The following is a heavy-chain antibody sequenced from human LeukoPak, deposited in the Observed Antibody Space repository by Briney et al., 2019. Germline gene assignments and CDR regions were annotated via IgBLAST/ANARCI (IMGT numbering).Heavy chain of an antibody. CDR1: GYSFTTYY. J-gene: IGHJ4*02. D-gene: IGHD3-22*01. Sequence: ASVKVSCKASGYSFTTYYMHWVRQAPGQGLEWMGIINPSGGITGYAQKFQGRVTMARDTSTSTVYMELSSLRSEDTAVYHCARGYYYDSSAGPSEYWGQGTLVTVSS. CDR3: ARGYYYDSSAGPSEY. V-gene: IGHV1-46*01. CDR2: INPSGGIT.